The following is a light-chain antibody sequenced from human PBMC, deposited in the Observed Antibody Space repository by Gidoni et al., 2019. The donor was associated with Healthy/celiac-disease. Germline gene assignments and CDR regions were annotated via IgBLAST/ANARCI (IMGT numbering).Light chain of an antibody. V-gene: IGKV1-17*01. J-gene: IGKJ2*01. Sequence: DIQMTQSPSALSASVGDRVIITCRASQGIRKDLGWYQQKPGKAPKRLIYAASSLQRVVPSRFRGSVSGTEFTRTISSLQSEDCAIYYCLHHNSYLLYTFGQGTKLEIK. CDR3: LHHNSYLLYT. CDR1: QGIRKD. CDR2: AAS.